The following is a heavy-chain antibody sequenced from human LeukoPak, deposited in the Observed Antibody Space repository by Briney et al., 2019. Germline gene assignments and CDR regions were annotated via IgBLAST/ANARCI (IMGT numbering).Heavy chain of an antibody. J-gene: IGHJ4*02. V-gene: IGHV3-74*01. CDR2: INSDGSST. CDR3: ARARPRDYYDSSGYNY. Sequence: PGGSLRLPCAASGFTFSSYWMHWVRQAPGKGLVWVSRINSDGSSTSYADSVKGRFTISRDNAKNTLYLQMNSLRAEDTAVYYCARARPRDYYDSSGYNYWGQGTLVTVSS. CDR1: GFTFSSYW. D-gene: IGHD3-22*01.